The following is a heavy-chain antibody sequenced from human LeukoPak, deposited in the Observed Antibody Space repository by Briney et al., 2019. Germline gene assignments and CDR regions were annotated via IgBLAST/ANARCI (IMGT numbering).Heavy chain of an antibody. CDR3: AKESVYYYYMDV. Sequence: GGSLRLSCAASGFTFSDYYMTWIRQAPGKGLEWVSYISSSGTTIYYADSVKGRFTISRDNAKNSLYLQMNSLRAEDTAVYYCAKESVYYYYMDVWGKGTTVTVSS. CDR2: ISSSGTTI. CDR1: GFTFSDYY. V-gene: IGHV3-11*04. J-gene: IGHJ6*03.